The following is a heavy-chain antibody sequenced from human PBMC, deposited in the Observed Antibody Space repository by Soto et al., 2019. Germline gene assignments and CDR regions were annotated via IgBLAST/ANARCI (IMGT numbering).Heavy chain of an antibody. Sequence: SETLSLTCAVYGGSFSGYYWSWIRQPPGKGLEWIGEINHSGSTNYNPSLKSRVTISVDTSKNQFSLKLSSVTAADTAVYYCAREGRTQQLADYYYYYGMDVWGQGTTVTVSS. J-gene: IGHJ6*02. D-gene: IGHD6-13*01. CDR3: AREGRTQQLADYYYYYGMDV. CDR1: GGSFSGYY. CDR2: INHSGST. V-gene: IGHV4-34*01.